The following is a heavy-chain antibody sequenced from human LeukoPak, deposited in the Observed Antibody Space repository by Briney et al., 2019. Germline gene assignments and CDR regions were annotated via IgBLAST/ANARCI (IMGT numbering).Heavy chain of an antibody. J-gene: IGHJ4*02. D-gene: IGHD6-19*01. CDR1: GGSFSGYY. Sequence: SETLSLTCAVYGGSFSGYYWSWIRQPPGKGLEWIGEINHSGSTNYNPSLKSRVTISVDTSKNQFSLKLSSVTAADTAVYYCARDGLPRVSSVWYGYWGQRTMVTVSS. CDR2: INHSGST. CDR3: ARDGLPRVSSVWYGY. V-gene: IGHV4-34*01.